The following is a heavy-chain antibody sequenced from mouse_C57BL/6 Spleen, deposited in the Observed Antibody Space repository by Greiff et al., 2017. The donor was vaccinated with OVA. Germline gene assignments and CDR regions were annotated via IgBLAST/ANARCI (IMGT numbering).Heavy chain of an antibody. CDR1: GFTFSSYA. J-gene: IGHJ4*01. V-gene: IGHV5-9-1*02. CDR2: ISSGGDYI. Sequence: EVKLVESGEGLVKPGWSLKLSCAASGFTFSSYAMSWVRQTPEKRLEWVAYISSGGDYIYYADTVKGRFTISRDNARNTLYLQMSSLKSEDTAMYYCTRDRSRGDYYAMDYWGQGTSVTVSS. CDR3: TRDRSRGDYYAMDY.